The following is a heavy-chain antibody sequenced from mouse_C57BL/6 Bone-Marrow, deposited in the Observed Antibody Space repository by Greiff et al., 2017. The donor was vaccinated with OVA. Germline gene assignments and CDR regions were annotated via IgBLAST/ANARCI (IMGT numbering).Heavy chain of an antibody. CDR1: GFNIKDDY. CDR2: IDPENGDT. V-gene: IGHV14-4*01. Sequence: VHVKQSGAELVRPGASVKLSCTASGFNIKDDYMHWVKQRPEQGLEWIGWIDPENGDTEYASKFQGKATITADTSSNTAYLQLSSLTSEDTAVYYCNYDGPYFDYWGQGTTLTVSS. J-gene: IGHJ2*01. CDR3: NYDGPYFDY. D-gene: IGHD2-3*01.